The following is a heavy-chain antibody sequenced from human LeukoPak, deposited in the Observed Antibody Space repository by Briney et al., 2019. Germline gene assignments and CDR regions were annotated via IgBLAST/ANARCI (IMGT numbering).Heavy chain of an antibody. CDR2: ISGSGGTT. Sequence: GGSLRLSCAASGFTFSSYAMSWVRQAPGKGLEWVSAISGSGGTTYYADSVKGRFTISRDNSKNTLYLQMNSLRAEDTALYYCAKCYHSYYYGMDVWGQGTTVTVSS. V-gene: IGHV3-23*01. J-gene: IGHJ6*02. D-gene: IGHD5-18*01. CDR1: GFTFSSYA. CDR3: AKCYHSYYYGMDV.